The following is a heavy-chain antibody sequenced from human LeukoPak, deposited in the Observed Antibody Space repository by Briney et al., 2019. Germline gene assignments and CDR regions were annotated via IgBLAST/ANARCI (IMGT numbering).Heavy chain of an antibody. V-gene: IGHV4-59*01. CDR1: GGSITSYY. J-gene: IGHJ4*02. D-gene: IGHD3-22*01. CDR3: ARSPFFYDSSGYYPFDY. CDR2: IYYSGST. Sequence: PSETLSLTCTVSGGSITSYYWSWIRQPPGKGLEWIGYIYYSGSTNYNPSLKSRVTISIDTSKKRFSLKLSSVTAADTAVYYCARSPFFYDSSGYYPFDYWGQGTLVTVSS.